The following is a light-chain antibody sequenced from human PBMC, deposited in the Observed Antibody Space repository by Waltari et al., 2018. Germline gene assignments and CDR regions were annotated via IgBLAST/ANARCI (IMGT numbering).Light chain of an antibody. V-gene: IGKV2-29*03. CDR2: EVS. Sequence: EIVMTQAPLSLSVTPGQPASMSCKSCQSLLHSDGRARLYWYLPQPGQSPQPLISEVSSRFSGVTERFSGSGSGTDFTLKISRVEAEDVVVYFCMQNIQLPTFGQGTKVEIE. CDR3: MQNIQLPT. J-gene: IGKJ1*01. CDR1: QSLLHSDGRAR.